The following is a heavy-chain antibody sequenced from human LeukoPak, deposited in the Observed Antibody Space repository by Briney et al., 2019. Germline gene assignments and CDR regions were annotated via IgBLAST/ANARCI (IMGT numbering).Heavy chain of an antibody. D-gene: IGHD2-15*01. V-gene: IGHV4-61*01. CDR3: ARDTVVAYRRSYGMDV. CDR2: IYYSGST. CDR1: GGSVSSGSYY. Sequence: SETLSLTCTVSGGSVSSGSYYWSWIRQPPGMGLEWIGYIYYSGSTNYNPSLKSRVTISVDTSKNQFSLKLSSVTAADTAVYYCARDTVVAYRRSYGMDVWGQGTTVTVSS. J-gene: IGHJ6*02.